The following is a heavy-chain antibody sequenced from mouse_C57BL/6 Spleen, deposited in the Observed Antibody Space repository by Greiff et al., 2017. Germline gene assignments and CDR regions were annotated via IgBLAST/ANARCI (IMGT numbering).Heavy chain of an antibody. CDR3: ARHPVLGEIYYDPAWFAY. D-gene: IGHD2-4*01. CDR2: ISSGGSYT. Sequence: EVKVVESGGDLVKPGGSLKLSCAASGFTFSSYGMSWVRQTPDKRLEWVATISSGGSYTYYPDSVKGRFTISRDNAKNTLYLQMSSLKSEDTAMXYCARHPVLGEIYYDPAWFAYWGQGTLVTVSA. V-gene: IGHV5-6*01. J-gene: IGHJ3*01. CDR1: GFTFSSYG.